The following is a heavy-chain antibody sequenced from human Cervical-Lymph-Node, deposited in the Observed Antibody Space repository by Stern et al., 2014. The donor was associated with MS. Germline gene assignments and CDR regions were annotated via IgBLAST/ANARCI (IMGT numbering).Heavy chain of an antibody. CDR3: EKDRARGYSYGKWGYFDS. J-gene: IGHJ4*02. Sequence: VQLVESGAGLVQPGRSLRLSCASSGFTSDDYAMHWFRQAPGKGLEWVSSINWNSAIIIYADYVKARFTVSRYNAKNSMYLQMNSLTTDDTAFYYCEKDRARGYSYGKWGYFDSWGQGTLVTVSS. D-gene: IGHD5-18*01. V-gene: IGHV3-9*02. CDR2: INWNSAII. CDR1: GFTSDDYA.